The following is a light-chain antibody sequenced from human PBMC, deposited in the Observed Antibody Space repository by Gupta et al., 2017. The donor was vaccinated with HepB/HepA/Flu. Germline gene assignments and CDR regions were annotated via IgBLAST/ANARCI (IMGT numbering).Light chain of an antibody. V-gene: IGLV3-21*02. CDR1: YIGSKS. Sequence: PAVGSVAPGETVTITCGGTYIGSKSVHWYQQKPGQAPELVVLDNSDRPSGSPERFSGSNSWNTATLTISRVEAGEEADYYCQVWHKDIDDLYVFGTGTKVTVL. CDR3: QVWHKDIDDLYV. J-gene: IGLJ1*01. CDR2: DNS.